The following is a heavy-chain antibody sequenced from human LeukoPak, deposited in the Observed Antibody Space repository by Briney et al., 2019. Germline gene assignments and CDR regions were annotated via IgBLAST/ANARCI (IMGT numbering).Heavy chain of an antibody. CDR2: INPNSGGT. CDR3: ARGVEWELPSEGYYGMDV. D-gene: IGHD1-26*01. CDR1: GYTFTGYY. V-gene: IGHV1-2*04. J-gene: IGHJ6*02. Sequence: ASVKVSCKASGYTFTGYYMHWVRQAPGQGLEWMGWINPNSGGTNYAQKFQGWVTMTRDTSISTAYMELSRLRSDDTAVYYCARGVEWELPSEGYYGMDVWGQGTTVTVSS.